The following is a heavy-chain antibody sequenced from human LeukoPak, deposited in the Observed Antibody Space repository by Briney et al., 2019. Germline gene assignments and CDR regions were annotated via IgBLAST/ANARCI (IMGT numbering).Heavy chain of an antibody. J-gene: IGHJ3*02. CDR1: GGTFISYA. CDR3: LFLIVATRGDAFDI. D-gene: IGHD5-12*01. Sequence: SVKVSCKASGGTFISYAISWVRQAPGQGLEWMGRIIPILGIANYAQKFQGRVTITADKSTSTAYMELSSLRSEDTAVYYCLFLIVATRGDAFDIWGQGTMVTVSS. V-gene: IGHV1-69*04. CDR2: IIPILGIA.